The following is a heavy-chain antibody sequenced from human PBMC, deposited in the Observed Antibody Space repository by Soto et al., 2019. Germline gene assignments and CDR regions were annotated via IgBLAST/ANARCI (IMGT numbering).Heavy chain of an antibody. D-gene: IGHD3-3*01. V-gene: IGHV3-33*01. Sequence: QVQLVESGGGVVQPGRSLRLSCAASGFTFSSYGMHWVRQAPGKGLEWVAVIWYDGSNKYYADSVKGRFTISRDNSKNTLYLQMNSLRAEDTAVYYCAINSYYDFWSGYYTGRVEQYYYGMDVWGQGTTVTVSS. CDR1: GFTFSSYG. J-gene: IGHJ6*02. CDR3: AINSYYDFWSGYYTGRVEQYYYGMDV. CDR2: IWYDGSNK.